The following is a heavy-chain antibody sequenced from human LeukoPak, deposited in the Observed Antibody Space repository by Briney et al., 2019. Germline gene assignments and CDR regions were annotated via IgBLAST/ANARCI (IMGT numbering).Heavy chain of an antibody. CDR3: AIHYYGSGRRDY. D-gene: IGHD3-10*01. CDR2: IYYSGST. CDR1: GSSISSSIYY. J-gene: IGHJ4*02. Sequence: SETLSLTCTVSGSSISSSIYYWGWIRQPPGKGLEWIGSIYYSGSTYYNPSLKSRVTISVDTSKNQFSLKLTSVTAADTALYYCAIHYYGSGRRDYWGQGTLVTVSS. V-gene: IGHV4-39*01.